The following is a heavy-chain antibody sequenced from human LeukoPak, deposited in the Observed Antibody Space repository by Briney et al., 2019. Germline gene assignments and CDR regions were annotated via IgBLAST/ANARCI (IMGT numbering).Heavy chain of an antibody. V-gene: IGHV3-13*01. CDR3: ARRHNKWLRLRGFDP. CDR2: IGTVGDT. CDR1: GFTFSNSD. J-gene: IGHJ5*02. Sequence: GGSLRLSSAASGFTFSNSDMHWVRQAAGKGLEWVSAIGTVGDTYYPDSVKGRFIISRENAKNSLYLQMNSLRAGDTAVYYCARRHNKWLRLRGFDPWGQGTLVTVSS. D-gene: IGHD5-12*01.